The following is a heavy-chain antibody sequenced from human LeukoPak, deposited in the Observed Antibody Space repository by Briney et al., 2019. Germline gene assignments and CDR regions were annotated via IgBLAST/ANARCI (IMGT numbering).Heavy chain of an antibody. CDR2: IIPILGIA. CDR1: GGTFSSYA. CDR3: ARERYNWNYPTLEYYYYYGMDV. D-gene: IGHD1-7*01. J-gene: IGHJ6*02. Sequence: SVKVSCKASGGTFSSYAISWARQAPGQGLEWMGRIIPILGIANYAQKFQGRVTITADKSTSTAYMELSSLRSEDTAVYYCARERYNWNYPTLEYYYYYGMDVWGQGTTVTVSS. V-gene: IGHV1-69*04.